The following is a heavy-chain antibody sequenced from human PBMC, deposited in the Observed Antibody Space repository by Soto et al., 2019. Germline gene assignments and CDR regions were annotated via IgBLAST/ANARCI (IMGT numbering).Heavy chain of an antibody. Sequence: GGSLRLSCAASGVSFSSYAMHWVRQAPGKGLEWVAVISYDGSNKYYADSVKGRFTISRDNSKNTLYLQMNSLRAEDTAVYYCARDYFLGEVKFDYWGQGTLVTVSS. J-gene: IGHJ4*02. V-gene: IGHV3-30-3*01. D-gene: IGHD3-9*01. CDR1: GVSFSSYA. CDR2: ISYDGSNK. CDR3: ARDYFLGEVKFDY.